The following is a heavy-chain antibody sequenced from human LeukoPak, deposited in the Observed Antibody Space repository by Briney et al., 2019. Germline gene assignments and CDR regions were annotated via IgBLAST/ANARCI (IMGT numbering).Heavy chain of an antibody. CDR3: SRATSEPYFDGVYNY. CDR2: IKQDGGET. Sequence: PGRSLRLSCAASGFTFSSYGMHWVRQAPGKGLEWVANIKQDGGETYYVDSVKGRFTISRDNAKNSLYLQMNSLRAEDTAVYYCSRATSEPYFDGVYNYWGQGTLATVST. V-gene: IGHV3-7*04. D-gene: IGHD3-9*01. CDR1: GFTFSSYG. J-gene: IGHJ4*02.